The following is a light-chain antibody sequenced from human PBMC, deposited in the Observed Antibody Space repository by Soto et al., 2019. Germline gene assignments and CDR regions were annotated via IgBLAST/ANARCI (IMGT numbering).Light chain of an antibody. CDR2: GAS. V-gene: IGKV3-15*01. CDR1: QSVRTK. Sequence: EIVMTQSPATLSVSPGDGASLSCRASQSVRTKLAWYQQKAGQAPRLLIYGASTRASGVSDRFSGSGSGTEYTLTISRLQSEDFAVYYCQQYDTRPSITFGQGTRLEIK. CDR3: QQYDTRPSIT. J-gene: IGKJ5*01.